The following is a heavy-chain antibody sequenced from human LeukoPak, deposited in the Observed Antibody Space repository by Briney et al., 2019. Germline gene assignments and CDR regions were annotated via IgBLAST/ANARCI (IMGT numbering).Heavy chain of an antibody. D-gene: IGHD5-24*01. CDR3: ASGLRDGYNPFDY. CDR1: GFTFRTYW. J-gene: IGHJ4*02. Sequence: GGSLRLSCAVSGFTFRTYWMSWVRQAPGKGLEWVANIKEDGSEQYYVNSLKGRFTISRDNVKNSLYLQMNSLRVEDSAVYYCASGLRDGYNPFDYWGQGTLVTVSS. V-gene: IGHV3-7*01. CDR2: IKEDGSEQ.